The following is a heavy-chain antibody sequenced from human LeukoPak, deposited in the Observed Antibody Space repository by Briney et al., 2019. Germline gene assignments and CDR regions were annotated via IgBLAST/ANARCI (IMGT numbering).Heavy chain of an antibody. CDR3: AKVPGYSSIFDY. J-gene: IGHJ4*02. Sequence: GGSLRLSCAASGFTFSSYSMNWVRQAPGKGLEWVSYISSSSSIIYYADSVKGRFTISRDNAKNSLYLQMNSLRAEDTAVYYCAKVPGYSSIFDYWGQGTLVTVSS. CDR2: ISSSSSII. CDR1: GFTFSSYS. V-gene: IGHV3-48*01. D-gene: IGHD6-13*01.